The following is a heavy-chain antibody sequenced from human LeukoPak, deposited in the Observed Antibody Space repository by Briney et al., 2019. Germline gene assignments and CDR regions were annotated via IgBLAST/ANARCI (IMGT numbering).Heavy chain of an antibody. CDR3: ARESNYYDSSGYYPYYFDY. Sequence: GRSLRLSCAASGFTFSTYAMHWVRQAPGKGLEWVAVISYAGSNKYYADSVKGRFTISRDSSKNTLYLQMNSLRAEDTAVYYCARESNYYDSSGYYPYYFDYWGQGTLVTVSS. CDR2: ISYAGSNK. V-gene: IGHV3-30-3*01. D-gene: IGHD3-22*01. J-gene: IGHJ4*02. CDR1: GFTFSTYA.